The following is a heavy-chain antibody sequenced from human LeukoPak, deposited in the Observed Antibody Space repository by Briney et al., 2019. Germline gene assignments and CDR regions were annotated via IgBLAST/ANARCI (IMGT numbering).Heavy chain of an antibody. V-gene: IGHV3-23*01. CDR2: ISGSGGST. CDR1: GFTFSSHA. Sequence: PGGSLRLSCAASGFTFSSHAMSWVRQAPGKGLEWVSAISGSGGSTYYADSVKGRFTISRDNSKNTLYLQMNSLRAEDTAVYYCAKDRDALGDGLDYWGQGTLVTVSS. CDR3: AKDRDALGDGLDY. D-gene: IGHD3-10*01. J-gene: IGHJ4*02.